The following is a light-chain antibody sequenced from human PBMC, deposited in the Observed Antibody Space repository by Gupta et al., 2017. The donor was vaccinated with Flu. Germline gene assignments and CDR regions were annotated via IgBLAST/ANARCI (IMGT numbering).Light chain of an antibody. J-gene: IGKJ4*01. CDR3: QQYNNWPLT. V-gene: IGKV3-15*01. Sequence: PSTLSVSPGEGATLSCRASQSVGSNVAWYQQRPGQAPRLLIFGASTRATGIPDRFSGSGSGTEFTLTISSLQSEDFAVYSCQQYNNWPLTFGGGTKVEIK. CDR2: GAS. CDR1: QSVGSN.